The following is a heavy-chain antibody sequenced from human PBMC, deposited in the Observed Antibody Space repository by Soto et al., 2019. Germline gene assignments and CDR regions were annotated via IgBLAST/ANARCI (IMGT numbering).Heavy chain of an antibody. CDR3: ARDSITNYYETSGYFLFYF. CDR2: ISGAGRDT. D-gene: IGHD3-22*01. Sequence: EVQLLESGGNLIQPGGSLRLSCAASGFVFTRYAMSWVRQAPGKGLEWVAAISGAGRDTYYADSVKGRFTISRDSSKNTLYLQMNSLRAEDSAVYYCARDSITNYYETSGYFLFYFWGPGTPVTVSS. V-gene: IGHV3-23*01. J-gene: IGHJ4*02. CDR1: GFVFTRYA.